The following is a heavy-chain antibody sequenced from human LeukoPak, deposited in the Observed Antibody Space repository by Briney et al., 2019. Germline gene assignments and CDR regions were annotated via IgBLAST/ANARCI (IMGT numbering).Heavy chain of an antibody. V-gene: IGHV3-11*01. J-gene: IGHJ4*02. CDR3: ASGPPHDHTKLRPAFDY. Sequence: GGSLRLSCAASGFTFSDYYMSWIRQAPGKGLEWVSYISSSGSTIYYADSVKGRFTISRDNSKNSLHLQMNSLRAEDTAVYYCASGPPHDHTKLRPAFDYWGQGTLVTVSS. CDR2: ISSSGSTI. CDR1: GFTFSDYY. D-gene: IGHD1-7*01.